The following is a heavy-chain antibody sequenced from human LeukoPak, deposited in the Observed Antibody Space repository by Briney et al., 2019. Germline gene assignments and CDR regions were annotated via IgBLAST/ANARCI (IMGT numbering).Heavy chain of an antibody. V-gene: IGHV1-46*01. CDR3: ARDSARDYDSSEEGAFDI. J-gene: IGHJ3*02. Sequence: GASVKVSCKASGYTFTSYYMLWVRQAPGQGLEWMGIINPTGDTTSYAQKFQGRVTMTRDTSTSTVYMELSSLRSEDTAVYYCARDSARDYDSSEEGAFDIWGQGTMVTVSS. CDR2: INPTGDTT. CDR1: GYTFTSYY. D-gene: IGHD3-22*01.